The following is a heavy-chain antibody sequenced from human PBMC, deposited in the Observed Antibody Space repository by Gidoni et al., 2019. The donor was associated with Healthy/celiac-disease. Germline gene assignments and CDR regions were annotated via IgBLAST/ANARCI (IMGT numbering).Heavy chain of an antibody. V-gene: IGHV1-69*04. Sequence: QVQLVQSGAEVKKPGSSVKVSCKASGGPFSSYAISWVQQAPGQGLEWMGRIIPILGIANYAQKFQGRVTITADKSTSTAYMELSSLRSEDTAVYYCARELADNWNYEFIWYGMDVWGQGTTVTVSS. CDR2: IIPILGIA. D-gene: IGHD1-7*01. J-gene: IGHJ6*02. CDR1: GGPFSSYA. CDR3: ARELADNWNYEFIWYGMDV.